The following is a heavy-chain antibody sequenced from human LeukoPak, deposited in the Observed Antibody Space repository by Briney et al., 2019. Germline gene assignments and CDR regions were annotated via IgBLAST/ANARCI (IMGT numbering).Heavy chain of an antibody. D-gene: IGHD6-19*01. J-gene: IGHJ3*02. Sequence: SETLSLTCTVSGGSISSYYWSWIRQPPGKGLEWIGDIYYSGSANYNPSLKSRVTISVDTSKNQFSLKLSSVTAADTAVYYCARIMSSGWYLDAFDIWGQGTMVTVSS. V-gene: IGHV4-59*01. CDR2: IYYSGSA. CDR1: GGSISSYY. CDR3: ARIMSSGWYLDAFDI.